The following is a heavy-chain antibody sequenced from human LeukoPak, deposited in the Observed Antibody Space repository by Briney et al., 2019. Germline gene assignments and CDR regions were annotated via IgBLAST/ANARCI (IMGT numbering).Heavy chain of an antibody. D-gene: IGHD5-18*01. CDR2: MRDTVNT. CDR1: DVSISSHY. J-gene: IGHJ4*02. CDR3: ATIKRGNIYGYFDF. Sequence: PSETLSITCSVSDVSISSHYWSWLRQPPGKGLEWIAYMRDTVNTKDNPSFKSRLTLSADTSKNQFSLRLSSVTAADSAVYYCATIKRGNIYGYFDFWGQGILVTVSS. V-gene: IGHV4-59*11.